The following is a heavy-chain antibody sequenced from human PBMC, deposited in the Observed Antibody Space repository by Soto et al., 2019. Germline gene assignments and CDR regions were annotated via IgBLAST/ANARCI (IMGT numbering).Heavy chain of an antibody. V-gene: IGHV3-23*01. D-gene: IGHD6-19*01. CDR2: ASSAGRT. Sequence: LRLSCAASGFIFSSYAMSWVRQAPGRGLEWVSGASSAGRTYYADSVKGRFTISRDNAKNSLYLQMNSLRAEDTAVYYCARDRGWSLFDYWGQGTLVTVSS. CDR1: GFIFSSYA. CDR3: ARDRGWSLFDY. J-gene: IGHJ4*02.